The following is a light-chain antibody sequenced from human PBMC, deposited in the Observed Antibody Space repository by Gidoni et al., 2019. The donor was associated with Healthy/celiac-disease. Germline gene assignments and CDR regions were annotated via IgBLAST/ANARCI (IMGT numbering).Light chain of an antibody. V-gene: IGLV3-10*01. CDR3: YSTDSSGNHRGV. J-gene: IGLJ1*01. CDR2: EDR. CDR1: ALPKKY. Sequence: SYALTLPPPVSVSPGQTARITCSGDALPKKYAYWYQQKSGQAPVLVIYEDRKRPSGIPERFSGSSSGTMATLTFSGAQVEDEADYYCYSTDSSGNHRGVFGTGTKVTVL.